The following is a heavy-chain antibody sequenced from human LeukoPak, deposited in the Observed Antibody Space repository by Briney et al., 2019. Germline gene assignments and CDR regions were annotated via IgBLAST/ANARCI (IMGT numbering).Heavy chain of an antibody. Sequence: SETLSLTCTVSGGSISSSSYYWGWIRQPPGKGLEWIGSIYYSGSTYYNPSLKSRVTISVDTSKNQFSLKLSSVTAADTAVYYCARGYYYYYMDVWGKGTTVTVSS. CDR2: IYYSGST. J-gene: IGHJ6*03. V-gene: IGHV4-39*07. CDR3: ARGYYYYYMDV. CDR1: GGSISSSSYY.